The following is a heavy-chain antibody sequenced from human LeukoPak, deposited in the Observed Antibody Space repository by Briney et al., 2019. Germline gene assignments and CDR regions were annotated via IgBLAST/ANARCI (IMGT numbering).Heavy chain of an antibody. CDR2: INHSGST. CDR1: GGSFSGYY. V-gene: IGHV4-34*01. J-gene: IGHJ5*02. D-gene: IGHD2-15*01. Sequence: SETLSLTCAVYGGSFSGYYWSWIRQPPGKGLEWVGEINHSGSTNYNPSIKSRVTISVDTSKNQFSLKLSSVTAADTAVYYCARELGYCSGGSCYTRNHWFDPWGQGTLVTVSS. CDR3: ARELGYCSGGSCYTRNHWFDP.